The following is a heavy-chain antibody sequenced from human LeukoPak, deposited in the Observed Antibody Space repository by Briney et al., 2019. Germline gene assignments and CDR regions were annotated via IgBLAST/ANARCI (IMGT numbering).Heavy chain of an antibody. Sequence: GGSLRLSCAASGFTFSSYAMSWVRKAPGKGLEWVSSISSSSSYIYYADSVKGRFTISRDNAKNSLYLQMNSLRAEDTAVYYCARDKWGWLQLRGPYDYWGQGTLVTVSS. CDR2: ISSSSSYI. V-gene: IGHV3-21*01. CDR3: ARDKWGWLQLRGPYDY. J-gene: IGHJ4*02. D-gene: IGHD5-24*01. CDR1: GFTFSSYA.